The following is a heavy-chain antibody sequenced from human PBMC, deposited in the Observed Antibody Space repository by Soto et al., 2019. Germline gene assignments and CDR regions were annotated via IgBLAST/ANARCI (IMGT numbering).Heavy chain of an antibody. V-gene: IGHV3-73*01. CDR3: VRATYFSDSSGYTRCFDY. Sequence: GSLRLSCAASGFTFSGSAMHWVRQASGKGLEWVGRIRSKANSYATAYAASVKGRFIISRDDSKDTAYLQMSSLKTEDTAVYYCVRATYFSDSSGYTRCFDYWGQGTLVTVSS. D-gene: IGHD3-22*01. CDR1: GFTFSGSA. CDR2: IRSKANSYAT. J-gene: IGHJ4*02.